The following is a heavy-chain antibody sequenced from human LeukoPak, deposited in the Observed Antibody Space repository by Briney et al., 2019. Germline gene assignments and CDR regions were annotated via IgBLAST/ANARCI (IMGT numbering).Heavy chain of an antibody. D-gene: IGHD2-21*02. CDR1: GFTFSSYS. V-gene: IGHV3-48*02. Sequence: GGSLRLSCAASGFTFSSYSMNWVRQAPGKGLEGVSYISSSSSTIYYADSVKGRFTISRDNAKNSLYLQMNSLRDEDTAVYYCARDLTLTATAHDAFDIWGQGTMVTVSS. J-gene: IGHJ3*02. CDR3: ARDLTLTATAHDAFDI. CDR2: ISSSSSTI.